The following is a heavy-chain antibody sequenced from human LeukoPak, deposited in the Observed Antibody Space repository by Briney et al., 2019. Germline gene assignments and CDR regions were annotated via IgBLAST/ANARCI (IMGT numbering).Heavy chain of an antibody. Sequence: LGESLKTSCKGSGYRFTSYWIGCVRPIPVKGLVRMAIIYPGDSDTTYSPSFQGQVTISADKSIRTAYLQSSSLKASDTAMYYCASAGSGTYRFDYWGKGTLATVSS. CDR3: ASAGSGTYRFDY. J-gene: IGHJ4*02. CDR1: GYRFTSYW. V-gene: IGHV5-51*01. D-gene: IGHD1-26*01. CDR2: IYPGDSDT.